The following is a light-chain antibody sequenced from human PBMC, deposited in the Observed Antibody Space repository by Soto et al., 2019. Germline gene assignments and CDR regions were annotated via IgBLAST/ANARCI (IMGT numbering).Light chain of an antibody. CDR1: QDVSKY. CDR2: GAS. Sequence: DIQMTQSPSSLSASVGDRVAITCQATQDVSKYLNWYQQKPGKAPKLLISGASNLETGVQSRFSGSGSGADFTFTISSLQPEDIATYYCQQYDSVPFTFGPGTKVDIK. V-gene: IGKV1-33*01. CDR3: QQYDSVPFT. J-gene: IGKJ3*01.